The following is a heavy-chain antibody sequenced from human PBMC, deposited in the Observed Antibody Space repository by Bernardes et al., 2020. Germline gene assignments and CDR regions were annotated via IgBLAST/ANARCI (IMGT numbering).Heavy chain of an antibody. CDR1: GYSFTSYW. V-gene: IGHV5-10-1*01. CDR2: IDPSDSYI. J-gene: IGHJ4*02. CDR3: ARGYGDSAFDF. D-gene: IGHD4-17*01. Sequence: GESLKISCRGSGYSFTSYWINWVRQMPGKGLEWMGRIDPSDSYIKNSPSFQGHVTISADKSISTAYLQWSSLKASDTAIYYCARGYGDSAFDFWGQGTLVTVSS.